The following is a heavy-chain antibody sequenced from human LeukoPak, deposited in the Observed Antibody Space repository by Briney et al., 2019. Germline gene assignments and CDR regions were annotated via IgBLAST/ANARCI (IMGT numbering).Heavy chain of an antibody. CDR3: ARTNYDSSGYYPAEYFQH. V-gene: IGHV3-9*01. J-gene: IGHJ1*01. CDR1: GFTFDDYA. CDR2: ISWNSGSI. D-gene: IGHD3-22*01. Sequence: PGGSLRLSCAASGFTFDDYAMHWVRQAPGKGLEWVSGISWNSGSIGYADSVKGRFTISRDNAKNSLYLQMNSLRAEDTAVYYCARTNYDSSGYYPAEYFQHWGQGTLVTVSS.